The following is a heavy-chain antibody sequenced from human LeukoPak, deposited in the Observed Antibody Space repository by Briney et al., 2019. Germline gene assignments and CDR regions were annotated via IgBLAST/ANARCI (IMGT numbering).Heavy chain of an antibody. CDR1: GFTFSSYE. CDR3: AREPSLYSSSFIDY. D-gene: IGHD6-6*01. V-gene: IGHV3-48*03. Sequence: PGGSLRLSCAASGFTFSSYEMNWVRQAPGKGLEWVSYISSSGSTIYYADSVKGRFTISRDNAKNSLYLQMNSLRADDTAVYYCAREPSLYSSSFIDYWGQGTLVTVSS. CDR2: ISSSGSTI. J-gene: IGHJ4*02.